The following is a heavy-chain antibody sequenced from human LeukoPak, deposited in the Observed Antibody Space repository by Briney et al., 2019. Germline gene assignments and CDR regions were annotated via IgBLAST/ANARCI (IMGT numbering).Heavy chain of an antibody. J-gene: IGHJ4*02. D-gene: IGHD3-22*01. CDR2: ISSSSYI. CDR1: GFTFSSYS. CDR3: AGDYYDSSGYYSY. Sequence: GGSLRLSCAASGFTFSSYSMNWVRQAPGKGLEWVSSISSSSYIYYADSVKGRFTISRDNAKNSLYLQMNSLRAEDTAVYYCAGDYYDSSGYYSYWGQGTLVTVSS. V-gene: IGHV3-21*01.